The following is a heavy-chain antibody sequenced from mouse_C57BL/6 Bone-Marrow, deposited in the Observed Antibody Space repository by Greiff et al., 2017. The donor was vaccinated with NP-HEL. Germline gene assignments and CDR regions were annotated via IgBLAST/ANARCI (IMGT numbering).Heavy chain of an antibody. CDR3: ARYGYYAMDY. Sequence: EVKLQESGPGLAKPSQTLSLTCSVTGYSITSDYWNWIRKFPGNKLEYMGYLSSRGSTSSHPSLPLPISITRDTSKNQYYLQLNSVTTEDTATYYSARYGYYAMDYWGQGTSVTVSS. J-gene: IGHJ4*01. CDR2: LSSRGST. CDR1: GYSITSDY. V-gene: IGHV3-8*01.